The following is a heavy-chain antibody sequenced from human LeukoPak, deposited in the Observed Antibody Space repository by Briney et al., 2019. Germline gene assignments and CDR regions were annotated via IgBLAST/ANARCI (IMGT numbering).Heavy chain of an antibody. CDR3: AREADTAMVPRVDY. D-gene: IGHD5-18*01. Sequence: PSETLSLTCTVSGGSISSGSYYWSWIRQPAGKGLEWIGRIYTSGSTHYNPSLKSRVTISVDTSKNQFSLKLSSVTAADTAVYYCAREADTAMVPRVDYWGQGTLVTVSS. J-gene: IGHJ4*02. V-gene: IGHV4-61*02. CDR1: GGSISSGSYY. CDR2: IYTSGST.